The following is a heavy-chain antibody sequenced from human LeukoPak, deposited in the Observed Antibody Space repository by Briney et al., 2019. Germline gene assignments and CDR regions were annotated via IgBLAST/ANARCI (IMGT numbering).Heavy chain of an antibody. CDR3: ATAVAGPLDY. CDR1: GFTFSSSA. D-gene: IGHD6-19*01. J-gene: IGHJ4*02. Sequence: GGSLRLSCAASGFTFSSSAMSWVRQAPGKGLEWVSAISNNGGYTYYADSVKGRFTISRGNSKNTLYLQMNSLRAEDTAVYYCATAVAGPLDYWGQGTLVTVSS. V-gene: IGHV3-23*01. CDR2: ISNNGGYT.